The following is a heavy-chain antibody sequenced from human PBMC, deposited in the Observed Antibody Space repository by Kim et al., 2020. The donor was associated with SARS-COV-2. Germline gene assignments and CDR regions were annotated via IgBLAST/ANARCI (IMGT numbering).Heavy chain of an antibody. D-gene: IGHD6-19*01. V-gene: IGHV3-7*01. J-gene: IGHJ5*02. CDR3: ARDISSSGWYGWLDP. Sequence: DPGKGRFTTSRDNAKNSLYLQMNSLRAEDTAVYYCARDISSSGWYGWLDPWGQGTLVTVSS.